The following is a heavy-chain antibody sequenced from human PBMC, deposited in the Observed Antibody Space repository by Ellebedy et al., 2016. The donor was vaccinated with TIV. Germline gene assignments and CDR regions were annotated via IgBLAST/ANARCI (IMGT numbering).Heavy chain of an antibody. CDR2: IHFGGAT. J-gene: IGHJ4*02. CDR3: ARGGWNRYGSGSYYDY. D-gene: IGHD3-10*01. Sequence: MPSETLSLTCTVSGGSMTTNESYWGWIRQPPGKGLEWIGSIHFGGATYYNPSLGSRITISIDTSKNHFSLRLRSVTAADTAVYYCARGGWNRYGSGSYYDYWGQGTLVTVSS. CDR1: GGSMTTNESY. V-gene: IGHV4-39*07.